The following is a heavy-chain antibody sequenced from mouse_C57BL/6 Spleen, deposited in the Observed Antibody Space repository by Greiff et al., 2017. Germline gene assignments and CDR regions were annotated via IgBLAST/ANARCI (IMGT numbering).Heavy chain of an antibody. J-gene: IGHJ2*01. V-gene: IGHV1-69*01. D-gene: IGHD1-1*01. CDR1: GYTFTSYW. CDR2: IDPSDSYP. Sequence: VQLQQPGAELVMPGASVKLSCKASGYTFTSYWMHWVKQRPGQGLEWSGEIDPSDSYPNYNEKFKGKSTLTEDKSSSTAYMHLSSLTSEDSAVYSCARPDGRSLDYGGQGTTLTVSS. CDR3: ARPDGRSLDY.